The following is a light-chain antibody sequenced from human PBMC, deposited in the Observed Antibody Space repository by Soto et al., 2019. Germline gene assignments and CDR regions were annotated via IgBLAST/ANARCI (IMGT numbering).Light chain of an antibody. CDR1: NIGSKS. Sequence: SYELTQPHSVSVAPGQTARIICGGNNIGSKSVHWYQQKPGQAPVLVVCDDSVRPSGIPERFSGSNSGNTATLTISRVEAGDEADYYCQVWDSGSDHYVFGTGTKVTVL. J-gene: IGLJ1*01. V-gene: IGLV3-21*02. CDR3: QVWDSGSDHYV. CDR2: DDS.